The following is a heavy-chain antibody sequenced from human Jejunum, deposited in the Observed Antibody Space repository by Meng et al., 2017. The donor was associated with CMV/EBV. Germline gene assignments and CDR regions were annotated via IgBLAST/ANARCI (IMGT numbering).Heavy chain of an antibody. CDR2: VYDGGKT. CDR3: SRDEGEYRVYSRLD. V-gene: IGHV4-39*07. D-gene: IGHD6-13*01. CDR1: GAPISSSGYY. J-gene: IGHJ4*02. Sequence: GAPISSSGYYWGWTRRPPGKGLEWIGNVYDGGKTYYNPSLKSRITISLDTTKSQFSLRLSSVTAADTAVYYCSRDEGEYRVYSRLDWGQGTLVTVSS.